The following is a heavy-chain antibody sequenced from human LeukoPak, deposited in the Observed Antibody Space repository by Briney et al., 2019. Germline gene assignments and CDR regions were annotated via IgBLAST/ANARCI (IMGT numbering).Heavy chain of an antibody. CDR3: ARVGSGYSSSWRKYYFDY. V-gene: IGHV3-23*01. D-gene: IGHD6-13*01. Sequence: GGTLRLSCAASGFTFSSYGMSWVRQAPGKGLEWVSAISGSGGSTYYADSVKGRFTISRDNSKNTLYLQMNSLRAEDTAVYYCARVGSGYSSSWRKYYFDYWGQGTLVTVSS. CDR2: ISGSGGST. J-gene: IGHJ4*02. CDR1: GFTFSSYG.